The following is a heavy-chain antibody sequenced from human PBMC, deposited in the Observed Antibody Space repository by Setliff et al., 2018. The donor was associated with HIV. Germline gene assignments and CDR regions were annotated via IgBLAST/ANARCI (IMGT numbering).Heavy chain of an antibody. CDR2: INHSGST. CDR3: ARVSRWAQESSPDY. CDR1: GGSFSNYY. Sequence: KPSETLSLTCTVYGGSFSNYYWNWIRQPPGKGLEWIGEINHSGSTNCNPSLKSRVTISVGTSKKQFSMNLSFVTAADTAVYYCARVSRWAQESSPDYWGQGTLVTVSS. V-gene: IGHV4-34*01. J-gene: IGHJ4*02. D-gene: IGHD3-16*01.